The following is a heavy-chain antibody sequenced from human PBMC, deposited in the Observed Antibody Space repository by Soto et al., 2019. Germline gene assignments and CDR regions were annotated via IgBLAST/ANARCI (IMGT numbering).Heavy chain of an antibody. V-gene: IGHV1-69*13. Sequence: SVKVSCKASGGTFSSYAISWVRQAPGQGLEWMGGIIPIFGTANYAQKSQGRVTITADESTSTAYMELSSLRSEDTAVYYCARGVDFWSGYSLPYYYYGMDVWGQGTTVTVSS. CDR2: IIPIFGTA. CDR1: GGTFSSYA. CDR3: ARGVDFWSGYSLPYYYYGMDV. J-gene: IGHJ6*02. D-gene: IGHD3-3*01.